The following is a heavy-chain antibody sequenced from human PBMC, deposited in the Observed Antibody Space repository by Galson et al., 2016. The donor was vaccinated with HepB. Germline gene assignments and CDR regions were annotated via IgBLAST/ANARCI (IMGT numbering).Heavy chain of an antibody. CDR2: ISRNSITI. D-gene: IGHD1-7*01. V-gene: IGHV3-48*02. J-gene: IGHJ6*02. Sequence: SLRLSCAASRFTFSTYSMNWVRQAPGRGLEWVSYISRNSITIYYADSVKGRFTISRDNAKNSLYLQMNSLRDEDTAVYYWASALEIRDYYGMDVWGQGTTVTVSS. CDR3: ASALEIRDYYGMDV. CDR1: RFTFSTYS.